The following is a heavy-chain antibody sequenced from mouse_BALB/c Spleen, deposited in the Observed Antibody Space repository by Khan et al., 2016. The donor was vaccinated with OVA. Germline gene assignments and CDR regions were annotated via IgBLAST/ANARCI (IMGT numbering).Heavy chain of an antibody. J-gene: IGHJ3*01. V-gene: IGHV1S137*01. CDR1: GYTFTDFT. CDR3: TRGGGGNRFAY. Sequence: QIQLVQSGAELVRPGVSVKISCKGSGYTFTDFTMHWVKQSHAKSLEWIGVISTYYGDVTYNQKFKGKATMTVDKSSSTAYMELARLTSEDSAIFYCTRGGGGNRFAYWVQGTLVTVSA. CDR2: ISTYYGDV.